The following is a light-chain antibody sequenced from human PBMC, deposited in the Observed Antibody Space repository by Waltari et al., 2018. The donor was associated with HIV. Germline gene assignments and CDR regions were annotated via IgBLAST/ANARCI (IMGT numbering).Light chain of an antibody. V-gene: IGKV1-39*01. Sequence: DIQMTQSPPSLTASVGDRVTITCRASQNIGSYLNWYQLRPGQAPNVLIYVSTNRQTGVPSRFSGRGSGTDFTLTIADLQPEDFVFYFCQQSYSKPRTFGQGTK. CDR1: QNIGSY. CDR3: QQSYSKPRT. CDR2: VST. J-gene: IGKJ1*01.